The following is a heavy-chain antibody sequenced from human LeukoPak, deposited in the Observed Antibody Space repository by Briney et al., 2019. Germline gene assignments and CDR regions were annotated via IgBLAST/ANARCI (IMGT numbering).Heavy chain of an antibody. CDR3: ARGAYYSGDYTSSDDFDI. J-gene: IGHJ3*02. V-gene: IGHV1-18*01. D-gene: IGHD2-21*02. CDR2: ISAYNGNT. Sequence: ASVKVSCRASGFTFTSYGFSWVRQAPGQGLEWMGWISAYNGNTNSAQRFQGRVTMTTDTSTSTAYMELRGLRSDDTAVYYCARGAYYSGDYTSSDDFDIWGRGTMVSVSS. CDR1: GFTFTSYG.